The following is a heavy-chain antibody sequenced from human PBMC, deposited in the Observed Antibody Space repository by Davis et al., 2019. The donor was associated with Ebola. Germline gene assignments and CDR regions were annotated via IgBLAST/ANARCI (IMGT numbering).Heavy chain of an antibody. CDR3: ARGGWASGMDV. D-gene: IGHD6-19*01. J-gene: IGHJ6*02. CDR1: GDSVSSNSVV. Sequence: SEPLSLTSAISGDSVSSNSVVWNWIRQSASIGLDWLGRPYYRSKWYNDYAVSMKSRITINPDTFSNQFSLQLNSVIPEETAVYYCARGGWASGMDVWGQGTTVTVSS. CDR2: PYYRSKWYN. V-gene: IGHV6-1*01.